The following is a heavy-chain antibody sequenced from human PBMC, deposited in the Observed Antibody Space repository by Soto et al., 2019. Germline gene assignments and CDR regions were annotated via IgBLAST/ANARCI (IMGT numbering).Heavy chain of an antibody. V-gene: IGHV3-48*02. D-gene: IGHD2-15*01. J-gene: IGHJ6*02. CDR3: AREPFYGYTAGSGYGLDV. CDR2: ISSSSSTI. Sequence: GGSLRLSCAASGFTFSSYSMNWVRQAPGKGLEWVSYISSSSSTIYYAESVKGRFTISRDNAKNSLYLQMNSLRDEDTAVYYCAREPFYGYTAGSGYGLDVWGLWTTVTVSS. CDR1: GFTFSSYS.